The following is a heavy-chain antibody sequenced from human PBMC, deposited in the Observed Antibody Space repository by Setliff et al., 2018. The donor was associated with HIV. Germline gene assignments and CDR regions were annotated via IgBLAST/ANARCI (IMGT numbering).Heavy chain of an antibody. V-gene: IGHV1-3*01. Sequence: GASVKVSCKASGYTFSHYVMQWVRQAPGQRLEWMGWINAGNGNTKYSQEFQGRVTITTDTSADTAYMELSSLRFEDTAVYYCARDGGPGSGWGDYSYYYSMDVWGKGTTVTVSS. J-gene: IGHJ6*04. CDR1: GYTFSHYV. CDR3: ARDGGPGSGWGDYSYYYSMDV. D-gene: IGHD6-19*01. CDR2: INAGNGNT.